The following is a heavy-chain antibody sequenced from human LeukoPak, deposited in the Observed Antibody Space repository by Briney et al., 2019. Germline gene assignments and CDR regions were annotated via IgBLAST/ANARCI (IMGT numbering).Heavy chain of an antibody. D-gene: IGHD3-9*01. CDR1: GYTFAKYA. Sequence: GASVKVSCKASGYTFAKYAIHWVRQAPGQRLEWMGWINAGNGDTRYSQKFQGRVTITADESTSTAYMELSSLRSEDTAVYYCARGLAREPGDYWGQGTLVTVSS. J-gene: IGHJ4*02. CDR2: INAGNGDT. V-gene: IGHV1-3*01. CDR3: ARGLAREPGDY.